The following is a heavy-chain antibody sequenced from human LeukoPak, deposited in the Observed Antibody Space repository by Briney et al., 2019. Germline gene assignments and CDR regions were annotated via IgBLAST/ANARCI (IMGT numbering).Heavy chain of an antibody. V-gene: IGHV3-9*01. J-gene: IGHJ6*02. CDR3: AKDIQGSGSYSTYYYYGMDV. Sequence: PGGSLRLSCAASGFPFSSYAMSGARRAPGGALEGVSGISWNRDSIGYADSVKGRFTISRFNAKSALYLQMNSLRAEGTALYYCAKDIQGSGSYSTYYYYGMDVWGQGTTVTVSS. D-gene: IGHD3-10*01. CDR1: GFPFSSYA. CDR2: ISWNRDSI.